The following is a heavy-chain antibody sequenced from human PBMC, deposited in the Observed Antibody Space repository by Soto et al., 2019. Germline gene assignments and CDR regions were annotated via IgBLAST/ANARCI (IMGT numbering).Heavy chain of an antibody. J-gene: IGHJ3*02. CDR2: INHSGST. Sequence: SEALSLTCAVSGVSFSGYYWSWILQPPWKGLEWIGEINHSGSTNYNPSLKSRVTISVDTSRNQFSLKLSSVTAADTAVYYCARGRATQGEVDRHNPFESWAKGKMVTVAS. CDR3: ARGRATQGEVDRHNPFES. D-gene: IGHD1-26*01. CDR1: GVSFSGYY. V-gene: IGHV4-34*01.